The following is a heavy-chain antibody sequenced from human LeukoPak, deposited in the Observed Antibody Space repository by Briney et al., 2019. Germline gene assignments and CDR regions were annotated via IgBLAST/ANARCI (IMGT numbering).Heavy chain of an antibody. CDR1: GGSISSSNW. CDR2: IYHSGST. CDR3: ARDQHCSSTSCYDY. D-gene: IGHD2-2*01. Sequence: SETLSLTCAISGGSISSSNWWSWVRQPPGKGLEWIGEIYHSGSTNYNPSLKSRVTISVDKSKNQFSLKLSSVTAADTAVYYCARDQHCSSTSCYDYWGQGTLVTVSS. J-gene: IGHJ4*02. V-gene: IGHV4-4*02.